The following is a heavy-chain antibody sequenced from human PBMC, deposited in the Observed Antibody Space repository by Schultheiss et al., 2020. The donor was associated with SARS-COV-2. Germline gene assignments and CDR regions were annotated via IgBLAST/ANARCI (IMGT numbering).Heavy chain of an antibody. CDR2: IYYSGST. D-gene: IGHD1-7*01. Sequence: SETLSLTCTVSGGSISSYYWSWIRQPPGKGLEWIGYIYYSGSTNYNPSLKSRVTISVDTSKNQFSLKLSSVTAADTAVYYCARTGTTSDYFDYWGQGTLVTVSS. J-gene: IGHJ4*02. V-gene: IGHV4-59*01. CDR1: GGSISSYY. CDR3: ARTGTTSDYFDY.